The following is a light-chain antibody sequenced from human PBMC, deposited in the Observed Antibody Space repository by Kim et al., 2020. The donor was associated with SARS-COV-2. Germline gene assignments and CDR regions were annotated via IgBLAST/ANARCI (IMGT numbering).Light chain of an antibody. CDR1: QNIHRN. CDR3: QQYNTWPLT. V-gene: IGKV3-15*01. J-gene: IGKJ4*01. CDR2: GAS. Sequence: EIVMTQSPATLSVSPGERATLSCRASQNIHRNLAWYQQKPGQAPRLLIYGASTRATGIPARFSGSGSGTEFALTISSLQSEDFAVYYCQQYNTWPLTFGGGTKVDIK.